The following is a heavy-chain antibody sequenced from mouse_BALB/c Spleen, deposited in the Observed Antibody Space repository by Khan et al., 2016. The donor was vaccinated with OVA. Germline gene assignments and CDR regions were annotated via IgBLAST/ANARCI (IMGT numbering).Heavy chain of an antibody. CDR1: GYTFTNYW. V-gene: IGHV1S81*02. J-gene: IGHJ2*01. D-gene: IGHD2-10*01. CDR3: ARNAYFGNYFDS. CDR2: VYPGDGRA. Sequence: QVQLQQSGAELVKPGASVKLSCKASGYTFTNYWVHWVKQRPGQGLEWIGEVYPGDGRADYNEKFKTKATLTVAKSSNTAFMQLSSLTSEDSAVYSCARNAYFGNYFDSGGQGTTLTVSS.